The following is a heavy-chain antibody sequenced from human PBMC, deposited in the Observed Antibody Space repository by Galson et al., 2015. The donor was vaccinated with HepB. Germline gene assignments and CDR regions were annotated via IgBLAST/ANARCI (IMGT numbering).Heavy chain of an antibody. CDR2: ISSSSSYI. J-gene: IGHJ5*02. CDR1: GFTFSSYS. D-gene: IGHD6-13*01. Sequence: SLRLSCAASGFTFSSYSMNWVRQAPGKGLEWVSSISSSSSYIYYADSVKGRFTISRDNAKNSLYLQMNSLRAEDTAVYYCARDPAIVIAAAASPLGNWFDPWGQGTLVTISS. V-gene: IGHV3-21*01. CDR3: ARDPAIVIAAAASPLGNWFDP.